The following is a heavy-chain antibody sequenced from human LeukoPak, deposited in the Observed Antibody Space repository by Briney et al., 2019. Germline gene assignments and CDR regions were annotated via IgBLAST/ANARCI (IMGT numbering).Heavy chain of an antibody. Sequence: PGRSLRLSCAASGFTFSSYAMSWVRQAPGKGLEWDSAISGSGGSTYYADSVKGRFTISRDNSKNTLYLQMNSLRAEDTAVYYCAELARGPTARDYWGQGTLVTVSS. D-gene: IGHD3-10*01. J-gene: IGHJ4*02. CDR1: GFTFSSYA. V-gene: IGHV3-23*01. CDR3: AELARGPTARDY. CDR2: ISGSGGST.